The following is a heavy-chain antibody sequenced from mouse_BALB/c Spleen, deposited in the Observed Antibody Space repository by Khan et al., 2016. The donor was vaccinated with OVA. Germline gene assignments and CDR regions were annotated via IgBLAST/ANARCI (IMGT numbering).Heavy chain of an antibody. V-gene: IGHV2-6-4*01. J-gene: IGHJ1*01. CDR1: GFSLSRYS. CDR3: ARNRDGGSYWYFDV. Sequence: QVQLKQSGPGLVAPSQSLSITCTVPGFSLSRYSVHWVRQPPGKGLVWLGIIWTGGSADYNPPLKSRLSISKDNSKSPVFLKMNSLQTDDPAMYNCARNRDGGSYWYFDVGGAGTTVTVSS. CDR2: IWTGGSA. D-gene: IGHD3-3*01.